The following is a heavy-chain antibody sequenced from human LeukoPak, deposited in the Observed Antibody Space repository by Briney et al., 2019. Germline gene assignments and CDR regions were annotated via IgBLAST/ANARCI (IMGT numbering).Heavy chain of an antibody. CDR3: ARRRSRVYFDY. D-gene: IGHD3-10*01. CDR1: GGSFSGYY. J-gene: IGHJ4*02. V-gene: IGHV4-34*01. Sequence: PSETLSLTCAVYGGSFSGYYWSWIRQPPGKGLEWIGEINHGGSTNYNPSLKSRVTISVDTSKNQFSLKLSSVTAADTAVYYCARRRSRVYFDYWGQGTLVTVSS. CDR2: INHGGST.